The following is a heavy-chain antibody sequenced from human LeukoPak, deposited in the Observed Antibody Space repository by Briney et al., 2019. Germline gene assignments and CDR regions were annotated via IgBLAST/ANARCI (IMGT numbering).Heavy chain of an antibody. J-gene: IGHJ4*02. D-gene: IGHD3-10*01. V-gene: IGHV3-53*01. Sequence: GGSLRLSCAASGLTVSRNYMSWVRQAPGKGLESVSVIYSGGSTYYADSVRGRFTISRDNSKNTLYLQMNSLRVEDTAVYYCARVGGHWGQGTMVTVSS. CDR2: IYSGGST. CDR1: GLTVSRNY. CDR3: ARVGGH.